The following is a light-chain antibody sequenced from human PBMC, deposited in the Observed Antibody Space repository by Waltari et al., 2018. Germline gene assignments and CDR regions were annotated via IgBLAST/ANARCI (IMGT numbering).Light chain of an antibody. CDR2: AAS. V-gene: IGKV1-27*01. J-gene: IGKJ4*01. CDR1: QGIGNN. CDR3: QKYNTALPELT. Sequence: DIQMSQSPSSLSASVGVRVTITCRPSQGIGNNLGWYQQKPGKVPKVLIYAASTLQSGVPSRFSGSGSGTDFTLTISSLQPEDVATYYCQKYNTALPELTFGGGTKVEIK.